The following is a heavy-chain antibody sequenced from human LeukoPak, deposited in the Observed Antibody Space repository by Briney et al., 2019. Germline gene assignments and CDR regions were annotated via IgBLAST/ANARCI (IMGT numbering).Heavy chain of an antibody. J-gene: IGHJ4*02. CDR1: GLTFNNYA. CDR3: ARDPPFSSGWSRNFFDY. CDR2: ISYDGANI. D-gene: IGHD6-19*01. Sequence: GGSPRLSCAPSGLTFNNYATHSVRHAPGTGLEWVALISYDGANINYAASVKDPFTISRDSSENTLYLQMNSLRPDDTAVYYCARDPPFSSGWSRNFFDYWGQGTLVTVSS. V-gene: IGHV3-30-3*01.